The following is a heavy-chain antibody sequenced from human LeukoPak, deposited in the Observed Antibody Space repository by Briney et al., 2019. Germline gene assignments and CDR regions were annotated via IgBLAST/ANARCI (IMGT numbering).Heavy chain of an antibody. J-gene: IGHJ4*02. CDR2: IYTSGST. Sequence: SETLSLTCTVSGGSISSGSYYWSWLRQPAGKGLEWIGRIYTSGSTNYNPSLKSRVTISVDTSKNQFSLRLSSVTAADTAVYYCARDLQWELLFDYWGQGTLVTVSS. V-gene: IGHV4-61*02. CDR1: GGSISSGSYY. D-gene: IGHD1-26*01. CDR3: ARDLQWELLFDY.